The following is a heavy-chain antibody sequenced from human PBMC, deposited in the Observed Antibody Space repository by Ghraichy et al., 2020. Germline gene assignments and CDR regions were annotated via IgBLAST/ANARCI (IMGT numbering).Heavy chain of an antibody. V-gene: IGHV1-46*01. J-gene: IGHJ6*02. CDR1: GYNFISYY. CDR3: AHNGGYCRGGSCLGMDV. D-gene: IGHD2-15*01. CDR2: INVSGGGT. Sequence: ASVKVSCKASGYNFISYYMHWVREAPGQGLEWMGLINVSGGGTTYAQKFQGRVTMTSDTSTSTVYMQLSSLRSKDTAVYCCAHNGGYCRGGSCLGMDVWGQGTTVIVSS.